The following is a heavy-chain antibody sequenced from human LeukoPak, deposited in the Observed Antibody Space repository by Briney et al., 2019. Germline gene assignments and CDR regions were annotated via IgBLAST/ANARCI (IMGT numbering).Heavy chain of an antibody. CDR3: ARGKLTYYDFWSGYREPNFDY. J-gene: IGHJ4*02. Sequence: GRSLRLSCAASGFTFSSDGMHWVREAPGRGLGWVAVIWFVGGNNNYADSVKGQFTISRDNSKTTLYLQMNSLRAEDTAVYYCARGKLTYYDFWSGYREPNFDYWGQGTLVTVSS. CDR1: GFTFSSDG. V-gene: IGHV3-33*01. CDR2: IWFVGGNN. D-gene: IGHD3-3*01.